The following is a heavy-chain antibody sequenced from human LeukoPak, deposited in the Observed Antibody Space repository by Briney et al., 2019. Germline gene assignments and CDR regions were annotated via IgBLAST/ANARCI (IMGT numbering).Heavy chain of an antibody. CDR1: GFTFDDYA. CDR2: ISWNSGSI. CDR3: AKGDDSSGPYYFVY. Sequence: GGSLRLSCAASGFTFDDYAMHWVRQAPGKGLEWVSGISWNSGSIGYADSVKGRFTISRDNAKNSLYLQMNSLRAEDTALYYCAKGDDSSGPYYFVYWGQGTLVTVSS. V-gene: IGHV3-9*01. J-gene: IGHJ4*02. D-gene: IGHD3-22*01.